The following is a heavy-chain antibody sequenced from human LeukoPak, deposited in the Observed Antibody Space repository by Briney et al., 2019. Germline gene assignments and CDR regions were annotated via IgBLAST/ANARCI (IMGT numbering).Heavy chain of an antibody. J-gene: IGHJ3*02. V-gene: IGHV3-7*01. D-gene: IGHD5-12*01. CDR3: AGGGSSAFDI. CDR1: GFTFSNYW. Sequence: GGSLRLSCAASGFTFSNYWMSWVRQAPGKGLEWVANIKQDGSEKYYVDSVKGRFTISRDNAKNSLYLEMNSLRAEDTAVYYCAGGGSSAFDIWGQGTMVTVSS. CDR2: IKQDGSEK.